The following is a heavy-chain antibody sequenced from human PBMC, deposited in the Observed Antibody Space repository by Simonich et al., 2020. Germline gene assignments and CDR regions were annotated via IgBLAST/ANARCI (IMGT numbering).Heavy chain of an antibody. J-gene: IGHJ3*02. Sequence: QLQLQESGPGLVKPSATLSLTCTVSGGSISISSYYWGWIRQPQGTGLGWIGSIYYSVSKYYNPALKGRVTISVDTSKNQCALKLSSVTAADTAVYYCARHAGFAFDIWGQGTMVTVSS. CDR3: ARHAGFAFDI. CDR2: IYYSVSK. CDR1: GGSISISSYY. D-gene: IGHD6-13*01. V-gene: IGHV4-39*01.